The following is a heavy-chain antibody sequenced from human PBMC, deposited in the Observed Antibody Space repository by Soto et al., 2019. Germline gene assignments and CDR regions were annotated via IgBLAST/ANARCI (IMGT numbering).Heavy chain of an antibody. Sequence: SETLSLTCTVSGGSISSGGYYWSWIRQHPGKGLEWIGYIYYSGSTYYNPSLKSRVTISVDTSKNQFSLKLSSVTAADTAVYYCARDLYYDFWSGYYRPRGMDVWGQGTTVTVSS. D-gene: IGHD3-3*01. CDR3: ARDLYYDFWSGYYRPRGMDV. CDR1: GGSISSGGYY. V-gene: IGHV4-31*03. J-gene: IGHJ6*02. CDR2: IYYSGST.